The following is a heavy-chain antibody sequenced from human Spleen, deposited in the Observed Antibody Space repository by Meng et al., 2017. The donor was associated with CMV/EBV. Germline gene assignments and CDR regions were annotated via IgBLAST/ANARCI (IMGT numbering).Heavy chain of an antibody. CDR1: GYSFTRLG. CDR2: ISVRNGDT. V-gene: IGHV1-18*01. D-gene: IGHD2-15*01. CDR3: ARGQGYY. Sequence: VKVYWKTSGYSFTRLGISWVRQAPGQGLEYMGWISVRNGDTNFAQKFQGRVTLTTDTATKTAYMELRNLRSDDTAMYYCARGQGYYWGQGTLVTVSS. J-gene: IGHJ4*02.